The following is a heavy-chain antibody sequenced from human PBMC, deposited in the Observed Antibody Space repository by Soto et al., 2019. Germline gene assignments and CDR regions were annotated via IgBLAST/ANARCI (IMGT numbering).Heavy chain of an antibody. CDR1: GGSVNSGNYY. CDR3: ARVERGTATTVVDAFDI. V-gene: IGHV4-34*01. D-gene: IGHD1-1*01. J-gene: IGHJ3*02. Sequence: QVQLQQWGAGLLKPSETLSLTCAVYGGSVNSGNYYWSWLRQPPGKGLEWIGDMSHSGGTHFNPSLKSRVTISVDTSKNQFSLKMSSVTAADTALYYCARVERGTATTVVDAFDIWGPGTLVTVSS. CDR2: MSHSGGT.